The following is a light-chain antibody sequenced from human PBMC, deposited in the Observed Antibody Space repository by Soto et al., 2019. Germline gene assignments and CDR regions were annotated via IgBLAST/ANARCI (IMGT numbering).Light chain of an antibody. V-gene: IGLV1-51*01. CDR2: DNN. CDR3: GTWDSSLSAVV. CDR1: SSNIGNNY. J-gene: IGLJ2*01. Sequence: QSVLTQPPSVSAAPGQKVTISCSGSSSNIGNNYVSWYQQFPGTAPKLLIYDNNKRPSGIPDRFSGSKSGTSATLDITGLQTGDEADYCCGTWDSSLSAVVFGGGTQLTVL.